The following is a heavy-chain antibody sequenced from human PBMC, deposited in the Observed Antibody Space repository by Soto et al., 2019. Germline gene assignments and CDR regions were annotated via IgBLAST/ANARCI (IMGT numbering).Heavy chain of an antibody. V-gene: IGHV1-69*13. CDR1: GGTFSNHA. D-gene: IGHD3-16*02. CDR3: ARSGIMITFGGVIVRNYYYGMDA. J-gene: IGHJ6*02. Sequence: GASVKVSCKASGGTFSNHAFSWVRQAPGQGLEWMGTIIPIFGATNYAQNFQGRVTITADESTSTAYMDLSSLRSEDTAVYYCARSGIMITFGGVIVRNYYYGMDAWGQGTTVTVSS. CDR2: IIPIFGAT.